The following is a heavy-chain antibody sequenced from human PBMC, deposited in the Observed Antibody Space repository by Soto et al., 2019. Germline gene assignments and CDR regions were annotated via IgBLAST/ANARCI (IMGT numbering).Heavy chain of an antibody. V-gene: IGHV5-51*01. D-gene: IGHD4-17*01. J-gene: IGHJ4*02. CDR3: ARQTLNDYGDYAALDY. Sequence: GESLKISCKGSGYSFTSHWIGWVRQRPGKGLEWMGIIWPGDSDTRYSPSFKGQVTFSADKSSSTAYLQWSSLQASDTAMYYCARQTLNDYGDYAALDYWGQGTLVTVSS. CDR2: IWPGDSDT. CDR1: GYSFTSHW.